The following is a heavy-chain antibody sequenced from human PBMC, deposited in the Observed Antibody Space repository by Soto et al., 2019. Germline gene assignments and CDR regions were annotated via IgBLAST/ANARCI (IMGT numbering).Heavy chain of an antibody. V-gene: IGHV4-39*01. Sequence: LSLTCTVSGGSISSSSYYWGWIRQPPGKGLVWTGSIYYSGSTYYNPSLKSRVTISVDTSKNQFSLKLSSVTAADTAVYYCARLNLGIRQYYYYYYGMDVWGQGTTVTVSS. J-gene: IGHJ6*02. CDR3: ARLNLGIRQYYYYYYGMDV. CDR1: GGSISSSSYY. D-gene: IGHD7-27*01. CDR2: IYYSGST.